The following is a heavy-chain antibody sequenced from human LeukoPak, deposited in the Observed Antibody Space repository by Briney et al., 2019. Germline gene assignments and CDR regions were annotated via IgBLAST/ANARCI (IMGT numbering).Heavy chain of an antibody. Sequence: GGSLRLSCAASGFTFSSYWMHWVRQAPGKGLVWVSRINSDGSSTSYADSVKGRFTISRDNAKNTLYLQMNSLRAEDTAVHHCARDDKKYYYDSSLWDYWGQGTLVTVSS. D-gene: IGHD3-22*01. CDR1: GFTFSSYW. V-gene: IGHV3-74*01. J-gene: IGHJ4*02. CDR3: ARDDKKYYYDSSLWDY. CDR2: INSDGSST.